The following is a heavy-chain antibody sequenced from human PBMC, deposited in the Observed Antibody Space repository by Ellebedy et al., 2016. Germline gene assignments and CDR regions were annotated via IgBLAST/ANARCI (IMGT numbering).Heavy chain of an antibody. J-gene: IGHJ4*02. CDR2: IYPGDSDI. Sequence: GGSLRLXXKGSGYSFTNYWIGWVRQMPGKGLEWMGIIYPGDSDIRYSPSFQGQVTISADKSISTAYLQWSSLKASDTAMYYCARHLRVGATSWLGDGFDYWGQGTLVTASS. D-gene: IGHD1-26*01. V-gene: IGHV5-51*01. CDR3: ARHLRVGATSWLGDGFDY. CDR1: GYSFTNYW.